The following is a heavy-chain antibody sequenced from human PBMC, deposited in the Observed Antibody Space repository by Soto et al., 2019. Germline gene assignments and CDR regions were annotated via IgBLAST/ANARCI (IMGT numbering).Heavy chain of an antibody. V-gene: IGHV3-33*06. D-gene: IGHD5-12*01. CDR2: IWYDGSDK. J-gene: IGHJ4*02. CDR1: GFTFISYA. CDR3: VKSRGGNNFDFFD. Sequence: PRGSLRLSCEASGFTFISYAMHWVRQSPGKGLEWLAVIWYDGSDKYYADSVKGRFTISRDNSKNTVYLQMNSLRAEDTAVYYCVKSRGGNNFDFFDWGQGALVTVSS.